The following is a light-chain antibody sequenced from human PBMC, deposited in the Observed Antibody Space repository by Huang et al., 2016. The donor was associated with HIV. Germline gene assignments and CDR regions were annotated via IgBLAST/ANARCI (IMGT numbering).Light chain of an antibody. CDR2: ATS. Sequence: AIRITQSPSSLSESTGNKVSITCRASQDINTYLAWYQQKPGKPPSLLIYATSTLQSGVPSRFSGSGSGTDFTLTITHLQSEDFATYYCQQYYSFPLTFGQGSQVEV. V-gene: IGKV1-8*01. CDR1: QDINTY. CDR3: QQYYSFPLT. J-gene: IGKJ1*01.